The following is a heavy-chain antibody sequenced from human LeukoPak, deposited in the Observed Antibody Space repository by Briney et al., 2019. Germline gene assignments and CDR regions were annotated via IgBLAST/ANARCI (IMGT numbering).Heavy chain of an antibody. J-gene: IGHJ4*02. D-gene: IGHD3-22*01. Sequence: GGSLRLSCAASGFTFSSYAMHWVRQAPGKGLEWVAVISYDGSNKYYADSVKGRFTISRDNSKNTLYLQMNSLRAEDTAVYYCARELVYYDSSGYYGYWGQGTLVTVSS. V-gene: IGHV3-30*04. CDR3: ARELVYYDSSGYYGY. CDR1: GFTFSSYA. CDR2: ISYDGSNK.